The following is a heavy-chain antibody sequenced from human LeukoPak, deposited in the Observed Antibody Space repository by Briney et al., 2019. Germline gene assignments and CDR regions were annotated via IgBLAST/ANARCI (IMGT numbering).Heavy chain of an antibody. CDR2: VSGSGGST. D-gene: IGHD3-22*01. CDR3: AREHYDSSGYYY. V-gene: IGHV3-23*01. J-gene: IGHJ4*02. Sequence: GGSLRLSCAASGFTFSSYAMSWVRQAPGKGLEWVSAVSGSGGSTYYADSVKGRFTISRDNSKNTLYLQMNSLRAEDTALYYCAREHYDSSGYYYWGQGTLVTVSS. CDR1: GFTFSSYA.